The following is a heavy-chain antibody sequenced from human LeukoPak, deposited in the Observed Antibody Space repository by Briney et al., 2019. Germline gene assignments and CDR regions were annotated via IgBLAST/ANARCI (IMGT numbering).Heavy chain of an antibody. CDR1: GFTFTSYW. Sequence: GGSLRLSCAASGFTFTSYWMSWVRQAPGKGLEWVANIKQDGSEKYYVDSVKGRFTISRDNAKNSLYLQMISLRAEDTAVYYCARAHITYDSSGYYYVDWFDPWGQGTLVTVSS. J-gene: IGHJ5*02. CDR2: IKQDGSEK. V-gene: IGHV3-7*01. CDR3: ARAHITYDSSGYYYVDWFDP. D-gene: IGHD3-22*01.